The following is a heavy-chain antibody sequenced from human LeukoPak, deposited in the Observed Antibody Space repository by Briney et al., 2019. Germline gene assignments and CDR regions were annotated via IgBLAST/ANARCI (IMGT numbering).Heavy chain of an antibody. CDR3: ARNGLRDY. J-gene: IGHJ4*02. CDR2: INHSGST. V-gene: IGHV4-34*01. D-gene: IGHD4-17*01. Sequence: PPETLSLTCAVYGGSFSGYYWSWIRQPPGKGLEWIGEINHSGSTNYNPSLKSRVTISVDTSKNQFSLKLSSVTAADTAVYYCARNGLRDYWGQGTLVTVSS. CDR1: GGSFSGYY.